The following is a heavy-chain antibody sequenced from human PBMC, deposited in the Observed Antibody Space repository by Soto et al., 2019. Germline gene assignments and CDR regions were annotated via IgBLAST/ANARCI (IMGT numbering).Heavy chain of an antibody. V-gene: IGHV1-69*06. CDR2: INPIFGTP. Sequence: GASVKVSCKASGGTFSSYAISWVRQAPGQGLEWMGGINPIFGTPHYAQKYQGRVTITADTFTNTAYMELTRPTSDDTAVYFCAREGRHFDYWGQGTLVTVSS. CDR1: GGTFSSYA. J-gene: IGHJ4*02. CDR3: AREGRHFDY.